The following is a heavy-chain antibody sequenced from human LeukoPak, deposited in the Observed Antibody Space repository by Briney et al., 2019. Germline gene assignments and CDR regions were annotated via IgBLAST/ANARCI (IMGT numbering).Heavy chain of an antibody. CDR1: GYSFTNYW. CDR2: IYPGDSDT. CDR3: ARVYSSTWPRPFDS. V-gene: IGHV5-51*01. J-gene: IGHJ5*01. D-gene: IGHD6-13*01. Sequence: GESLKISCKGRGYSFTNYWIGWVRQMPGKGLEWMGIIYPGDSDTRYSPSFQGQVTITVDKSISTAYLQWSSLKASDTAIYYYARVYSSTWPRPFDSWAREPWSPSPQ.